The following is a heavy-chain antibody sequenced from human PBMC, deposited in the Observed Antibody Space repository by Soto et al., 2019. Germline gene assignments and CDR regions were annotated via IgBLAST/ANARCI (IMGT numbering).Heavy chain of an antibody. D-gene: IGHD2-15*01. V-gene: IGHV1-8*01. J-gene: IGHJ5*02. CDR1: GYTFTSYD. CDR3: ARGAYCSGGSCYDWFDP. Sequence: QVQLVQSGAEVKKPGASVKVSCKASGYTFTSYDINWVRQATGQGLEWIGWMNPNSGNTGYAQKFQGRVTMTRNTSISTAYMELSSLRSEDTAVYYCARGAYCSGGSCYDWFDPWGQGTLVTVSS. CDR2: MNPNSGNT.